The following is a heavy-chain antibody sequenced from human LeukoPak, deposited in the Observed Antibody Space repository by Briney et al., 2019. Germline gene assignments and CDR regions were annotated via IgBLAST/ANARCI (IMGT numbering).Heavy chain of an antibody. CDR2: IYHSGSS. D-gene: IGHD4-17*01. J-gene: IGHJ5*02. CDR1: GYSISSGYY. CDR3: ARDLYGDYLNWFDP. V-gene: IGHV4-38-2*02. Sequence: SETLSLTCAVSGYSISSGYYWGWIRPPPGKGLEWIGSIYHSGSSYYNPSLKSRITISLDTSKNQFSLELSSVTAADTAVYYCARDLYGDYLNWFDPWGQGTLVTVSS.